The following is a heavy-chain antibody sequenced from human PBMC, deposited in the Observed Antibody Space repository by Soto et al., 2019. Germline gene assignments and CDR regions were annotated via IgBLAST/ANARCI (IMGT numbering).Heavy chain of an antibody. J-gene: IGHJ5*02. V-gene: IGHV4-59*01. CDR3: ARAVETGGNWFDP. CDR2: IYYSGTT. Sequence: LTCTVSGGSIRSYYWSWIRQPPGKRLEWIGHIYYSGTTNYNPSLKSRITMSVDTSKNQFSLKLSSVTAADTAVYYCARAVETGGNWFDPWGQGTLVTVSS. CDR1: GGSIRSYY. D-gene: IGHD1-1*01.